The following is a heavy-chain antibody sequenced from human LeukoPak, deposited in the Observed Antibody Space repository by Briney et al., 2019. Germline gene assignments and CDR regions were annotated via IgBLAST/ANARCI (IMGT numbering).Heavy chain of an antibody. J-gene: IGHJ3*02. V-gene: IGHV4-61*02. CDR1: GGSISSGSYY. D-gene: IGHD3-16*02. CDR2: IYTSGST. Sequence: PSQTLSLTCTVSGGSISSGSYYWSWIRQPAGKGLEWIGRIYTSGSTNYNPSLKSRVTISVDTSKNQFSLKLSSVTAADTAVYYCAGGIYDYVWGSYPLSIWGQGTMVTVSS. CDR3: AGGIYDYVWGSYPLSI.